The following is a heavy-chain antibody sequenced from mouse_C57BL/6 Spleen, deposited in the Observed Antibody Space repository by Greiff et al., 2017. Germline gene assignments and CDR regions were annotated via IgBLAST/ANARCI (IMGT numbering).Heavy chain of an antibody. CDR2: ISSGSSTI. D-gene: IGHD2-4*01. CDR3: AKGGLRPFAY. J-gene: IGHJ3*01. CDR1: GFTFSDYG. Sequence: EVQVVESGGGLVKPGGSLKLSCAASGFTFSDYGMHWVRQAPEKGLEWVAYISSGSSTIYYADTVKGRFTISRDNAKNTLFLQMTSLRSEDTAMYYCAKGGLRPFAYWGQGTLVTVSA. V-gene: IGHV5-17*01.